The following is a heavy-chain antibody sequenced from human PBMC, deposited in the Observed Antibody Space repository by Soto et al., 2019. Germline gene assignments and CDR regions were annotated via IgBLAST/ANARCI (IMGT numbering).Heavy chain of an antibody. CDR1: GYTFSSYY. D-gene: IGHD3-22*01. V-gene: IGHV1-46*01. CDR2: INPSSGST. J-gene: IGHJ4*02. Sequence: ASVKVSCKASGYTFSSYYMHWVRQAPGQGLEWVGIINPSSGSTTYAQNFQGRVTMTRDTSTSTVYMELSSLRSEDTAVYCCARGSSSGYYFFDYWGQGTPVTVSS. CDR3: ARGSSSGYYFFDY.